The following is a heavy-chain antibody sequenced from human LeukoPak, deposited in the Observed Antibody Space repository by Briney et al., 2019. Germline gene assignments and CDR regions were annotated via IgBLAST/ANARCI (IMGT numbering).Heavy chain of an antibody. V-gene: IGHV3-74*03. CDR1: GLSFNNCW. Sequence: GGSLRLSCAASGLSFNNCWMHWVRQAPGKGLEWVSRIDNDGNTKYADSVKGRFTISRDNAKNTLYLQMNSLRADDTAVYYCVGSIVWPAYWGQGSLVTVSS. CDR2: IDNDGNT. J-gene: IGHJ4*02. D-gene: IGHD6-19*01. CDR3: VGSIVWPAY.